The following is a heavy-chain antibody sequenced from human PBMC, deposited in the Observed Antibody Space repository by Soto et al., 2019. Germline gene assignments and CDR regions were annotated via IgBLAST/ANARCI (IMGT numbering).Heavy chain of an antibody. CDR2: ISGSGDTT. CDR3: AKVRTWTYLDY. CDR1: GFTFSSYA. Sequence: EVQVLESGGDLVQPGGSLRLSCAASGFTFSSYAMTWVRQAPGRGLEWVSSISGSGDTTYYADSVEGRFTISRDISKNTLYLQMNSLRAEDTAVYYCAKVRTWTYLDYWGQGTLVTVS. V-gene: IGHV3-23*01. D-gene: IGHD1-1*01. J-gene: IGHJ4*02.